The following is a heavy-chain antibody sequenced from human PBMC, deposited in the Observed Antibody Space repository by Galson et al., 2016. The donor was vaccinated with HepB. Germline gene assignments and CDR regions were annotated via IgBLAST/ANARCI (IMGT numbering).Heavy chain of an antibody. CDR1: GYTFTNYP. V-gene: IGHV1-3*01. D-gene: IGHD3-3*01. Sequence: SCKASGYTFTNYPMNWVRQAPGQRLEWMGWINAGNGNTKYSQKFQGRATTTRDTSASIAYMELSSLRSEDTAVYYCASWAGQTSDFWSGPFDYWGQGTLVTVAS. CDR3: ASWAGQTSDFWSGPFDY. J-gene: IGHJ4*02. CDR2: INAGNGNT.